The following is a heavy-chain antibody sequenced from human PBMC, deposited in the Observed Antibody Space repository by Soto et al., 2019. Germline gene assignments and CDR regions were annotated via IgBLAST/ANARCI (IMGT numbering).Heavy chain of an antibody. Sequence: ASVKVSCKGSGYTFTSYAMHWVRQAPGQRLEWMGWINAGNGNTKYSQKFQGRVTITRDTSASTAYMELSSLRSEDTAVYYCARGRRYXSSTSCHEAYYYYGMDVWGQGTTVTVSS. V-gene: IGHV1-3*01. CDR2: INAGNGNT. D-gene: IGHD2-2*01. J-gene: IGHJ6*02. CDR1: GYTFTSYA. CDR3: ARGRRYXSSTSCHEAYYYYGMDV.